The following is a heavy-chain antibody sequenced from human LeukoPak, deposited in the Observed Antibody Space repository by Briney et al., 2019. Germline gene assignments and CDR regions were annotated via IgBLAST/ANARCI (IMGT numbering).Heavy chain of an antibody. Sequence: SVKVSCKASGGTFSSYAISWVRQAPGQGLEWMGRIIPILGIANYAQKFQGRVTITADKSTSTAYMELSSLRSEDTAVYYCARDPVPGYDFLAYFDYWGQGIVVTVSS. CDR2: IIPILGIA. CDR1: GGTFSSYA. D-gene: IGHD5-12*01. J-gene: IGHJ4*02. CDR3: ARDPVPGYDFLAYFDY. V-gene: IGHV1-69*04.